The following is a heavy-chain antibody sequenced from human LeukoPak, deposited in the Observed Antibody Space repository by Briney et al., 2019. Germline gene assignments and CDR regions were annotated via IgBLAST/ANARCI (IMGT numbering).Heavy chain of an antibody. CDR3: ARGRIATIVVVHSFYYGMDV. J-gene: IGHJ6*02. D-gene: IGHD3-22*01. Sequence: SETLSLTCAVYGGSFSDYYWTWIRQSPGKGLEWIGEINDHSGDTNYNPSLNSRVSISLEKSKNQLSLELRSVTAADTAVYYCARGRIATIVVVHSFYYGMDVWGQGTTVTVSS. CDR2: INDHSGDT. CDR1: GGSFSDYY. V-gene: IGHV4-34*01.